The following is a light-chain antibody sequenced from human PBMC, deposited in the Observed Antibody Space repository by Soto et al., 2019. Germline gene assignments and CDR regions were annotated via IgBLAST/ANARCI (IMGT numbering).Light chain of an antibody. CDR1: SSDVGHYNY. CDR2: DVS. J-gene: IGLJ1*01. V-gene: IGLV2-14*01. Sequence: QSVLAQPASVSGSPGQSITISCTGTSSDVGHYNYVSWFQQHPGKVPKLLMYDVSSWPSGIPDRFSGSKSGNTASLTISGLQAEDEADYYCSSFTTSSTFVFGTGTKVTVL. CDR3: SSFTTSSTFV.